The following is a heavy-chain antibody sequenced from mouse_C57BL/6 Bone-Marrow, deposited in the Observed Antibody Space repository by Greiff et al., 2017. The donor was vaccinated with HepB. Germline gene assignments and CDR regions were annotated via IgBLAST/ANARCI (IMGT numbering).Heavy chain of an antibody. Sequence: VESGEGLVKPGGSLKLSCAASGFTFSSYAMSWVRQTPEKRLEWVAYISSGGDYIYYADTVKGRFTISRDNARNTLYLQMSSLKSEDTAMYYCTREDYYGWYFDVWGTGTTVTVSS. CDR3: TREDYYGWYFDV. CDR2: ISSGGDYI. J-gene: IGHJ1*03. D-gene: IGHD1-1*01. V-gene: IGHV5-9-1*02. CDR1: GFTFSSYA.